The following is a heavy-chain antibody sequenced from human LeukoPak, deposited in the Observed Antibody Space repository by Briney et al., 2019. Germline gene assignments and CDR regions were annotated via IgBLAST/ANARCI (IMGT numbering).Heavy chain of an antibody. J-gene: IGHJ4*02. D-gene: IGHD2-8*01. CDR1: GGSISSGGYY. V-gene: IGHV4-31*03. Sequence: SSQTLSLTCTVSGGSISSGGYYWSWIRQHPGKGLEWIGYIYYSGSTNYNPSLKSRVTISVDTSKNQFSLKLSSVTAADTAVYYCARLGLGYCTNGVCLPSQFDYWGQGTLVTVSS. CDR3: ARLGLGYCTNGVCLPSQFDY. CDR2: IYYSGST.